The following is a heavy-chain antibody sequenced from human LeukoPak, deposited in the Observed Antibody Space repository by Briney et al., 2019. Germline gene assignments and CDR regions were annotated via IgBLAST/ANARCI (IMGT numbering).Heavy chain of an antibody. CDR2: ISAYNSDT. CDR1: GYNFASSG. D-gene: IGHD2-15*01. Sequence: ASVKVSCKASGYNFASSGISGVRQAPGQGLEWMGWISAYNSDTNYAQEFHGRVTMTTDTPTSTAYMELRSLRSDDTAVYYCATHCSGVSCYGSDGPWGQGTLVTVSS. V-gene: IGHV1-18*01. J-gene: IGHJ5*02. CDR3: ATHCSGVSCYGSDGP.